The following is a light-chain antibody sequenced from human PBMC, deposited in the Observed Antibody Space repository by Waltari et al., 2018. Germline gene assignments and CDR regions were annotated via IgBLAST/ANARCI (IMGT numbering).Light chain of an antibody. Sequence: QSALTQPASVSGSPGQSLTISCTGTSSDVGAYNYVPWYQQHPGRAPRLMIYGVTIRPSGVSIRFSGSKSGNTASLTISGLQPEDEAYYYCSSYTTSDTLVFAGGTKLTVL. CDR1: SSDVGAYNY. J-gene: IGLJ2*01. CDR2: GVT. V-gene: IGLV2-14*03. CDR3: SSYTTSDTLV.